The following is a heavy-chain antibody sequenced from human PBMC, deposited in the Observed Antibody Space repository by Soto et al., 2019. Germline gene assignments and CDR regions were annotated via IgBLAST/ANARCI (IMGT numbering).Heavy chain of an antibody. Sequence: ASVKVSCKASGGTFSSYAISWVRQAPGQGLEWMGWINPNSGGTNYAQKLQGRVTMTTDTSTSTAYMELRSLRSDDTAVYYCARAPGGYDFWSGYYNYYYGMDVWGQGTTVTVSS. CDR1: GGTFSSYA. J-gene: IGHJ6*02. CDR2: INPNSGGT. D-gene: IGHD3-3*01. V-gene: IGHV1-18*01. CDR3: ARAPGGYDFWSGYYNYYYGMDV.